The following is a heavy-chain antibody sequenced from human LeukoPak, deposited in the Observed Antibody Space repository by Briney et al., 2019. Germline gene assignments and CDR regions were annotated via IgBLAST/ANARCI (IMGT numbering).Heavy chain of an antibody. CDR3: ARHGYNYGSSFGWFDP. D-gene: IGHD5-18*01. Sequence: GGSLRLSCAASGFTFDDYTMHWVRQAPGKGLEWVSLISWDGGSTYYADSVKGRFTISRDNAKNSLYLQMNSLRAEDTAVYYCARHGYNYGSSFGWFDPWGQGTLVTVSS. CDR1: GFTFDDYT. CDR2: ISWDGGST. J-gene: IGHJ5*02. V-gene: IGHV3-43*01.